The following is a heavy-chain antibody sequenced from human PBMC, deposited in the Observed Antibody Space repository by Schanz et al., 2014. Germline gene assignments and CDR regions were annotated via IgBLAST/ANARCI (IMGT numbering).Heavy chain of an antibody. J-gene: IGHJ6*02. D-gene: IGHD2-15*01. CDR3: AKGMGYCSGGTCYDYYYYGLDV. CDR1: GFTFNSYA. CDR2: ISHSGGSK. Sequence: DVQLLASGGGLVQPGGSLRLSCAASGFTFNSYAMTWVRQAPGKGLEWVSSISHSGGSKYYADSVKGRFTISRDNSENTLYLQMNSLSADDTAVFYCAKGMGYCSGGTCYDYYYYGLDVWGQGTTVTVSS. V-gene: IGHV3-23*01.